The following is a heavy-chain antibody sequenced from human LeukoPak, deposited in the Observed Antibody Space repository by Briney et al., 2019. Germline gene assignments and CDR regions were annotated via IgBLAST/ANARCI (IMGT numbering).Heavy chain of an antibody. V-gene: IGHV3-30*02. J-gene: IGHJ4*02. CDR2: IRYDGRNQ. CDR1: GFTFSTYD. Sequence: GGSLRLSCAASGFTFSTYDMHWVRQAPGKRLEWLAFIRYDGRNQYYADSVKGRFTISRDNSKNTLDLQMNSLRAEDTAVYYCAKRVFDYSDFHYFGQWGQGALVTVSS. D-gene: IGHD4-11*01. CDR3: AKRVFDYSDFHYFGQ.